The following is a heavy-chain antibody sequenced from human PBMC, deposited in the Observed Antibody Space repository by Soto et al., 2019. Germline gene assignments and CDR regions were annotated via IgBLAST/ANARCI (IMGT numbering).Heavy chain of an antibody. CDR3: NRGTSRYYDSSGYY. V-gene: IGHV3-66*01. D-gene: IGHD3-22*01. CDR2: IYGGDST. J-gene: IGHJ4*02. Sequence: SLRLSWTVAGVNASNIYMSCVRQAPGKALECVSVIYGGDSTYYADSVNGRFTVPRDDSRSIAYLQFNSLKTEYRSLYSSNRGTSRYYDSSGYYRGQRTLVTVSS. CDR1: GVNASNIY.